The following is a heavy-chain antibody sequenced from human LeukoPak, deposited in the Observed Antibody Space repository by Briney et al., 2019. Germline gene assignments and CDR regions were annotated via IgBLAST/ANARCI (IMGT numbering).Heavy chain of an antibody. V-gene: IGHV3-7*01. CDR3: ARVGNIVVVPAAVDY. Sequence: PGGSLRLSCAASGLIFSKYWMTWVRQAPGKGLEWAASIKPDGSEKYYLDSVKGRFTISRDNSKNTLYLQMNSLRAEDTAVYYCARVGNIVVVPAAVDYWGQGTLVTVSS. CDR2: IKPDGSEK. CDR1: GLIFSKYW. J-gene: IGHJ4*02. D-gene: IGHD2-2*01.